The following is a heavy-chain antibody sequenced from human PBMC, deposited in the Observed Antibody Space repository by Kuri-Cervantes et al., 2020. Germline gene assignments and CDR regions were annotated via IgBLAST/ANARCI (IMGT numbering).Heavy chain of an antibody. Sequence: GSLRLSCTVSGGSISSSSYYWGWIRQPPGKGLEWIGSIYYSGSTYYNPSLKSRVTISVDTSKNQFSLKLSSVTAADTAVYYCARTDCSGGSCYFAGSFRWFDPWGQGTLVTVSS. V-gene: IGHV4-39*07. CDR3: ARTDCSGGSCYFAGSFRWFDP. J-gene: IGHJ5*02. D-gene: IGHD2-15*01. CDR1: GGSISSSSYY. CDR2: IYYSGST.